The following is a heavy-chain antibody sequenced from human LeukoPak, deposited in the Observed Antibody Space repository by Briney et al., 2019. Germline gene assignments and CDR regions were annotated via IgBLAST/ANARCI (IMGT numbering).Heavy chain of an antibody. CDR3: ARDLGYSIDY. J-gene: IGHJ4*02. Sequence: VSLINSDESITTYADSVKGRFTISRDNAKNTLYLQMNSLRPEDTAVYYCARDLGYSIDYWGQGTLVTVSS. CDR2: INSDESIT. D-gene: IGHD5-18*01. V-gene: IGHV3-74*03.